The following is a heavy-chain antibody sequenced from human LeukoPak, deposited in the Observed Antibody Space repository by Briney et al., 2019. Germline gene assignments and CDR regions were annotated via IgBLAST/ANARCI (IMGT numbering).Heavy chain of an antibody. D-gene: IGHD6-19*01. CDR1: GDSVSSNSAA. Sequence: SQTPSLTCAISGDSVSSNSAAWNWFRQSPSRGLEWLGRTYYRSKWYHDYAVSVRSRVAISPDTSKNQLSLNLNSVTPEDTAVYYCARERSGWYRGAEKYYGMDVWGQGTTVTVSS. CDR2: TYYRSKWYH. V-gene: IGHV6-1*01. CDR3: ARERSGWYRGAEKYYGMDV. J-gene: IGHJ6*02.